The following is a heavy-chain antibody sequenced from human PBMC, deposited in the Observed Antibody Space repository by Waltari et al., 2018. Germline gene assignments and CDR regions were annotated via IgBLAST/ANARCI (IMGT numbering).Heavy chain of an antibody. D-gene: IGHD2-15*01. Sequence: QVQLQASGPGLVKPSETLSLTCTVSGGSISSYYWSWIRQPPGKGLEWIGYIYYSGSTNYNPSLKSRVTISVDTSKNQFSLKLSSVTAADTAVYYCARDDGGKVDYWGQGTLVTVSS. CDR3: ARDDGGKVDY. J-gene: IGHJ4*02. CDR2: IYYSGST. CDR1: GGSISSYY. V-gene: IGHV4-59*01.